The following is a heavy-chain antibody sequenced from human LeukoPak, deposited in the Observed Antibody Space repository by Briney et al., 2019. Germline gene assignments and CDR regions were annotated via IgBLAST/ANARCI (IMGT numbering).Heavy chain of an antibody. Sequence: SETLSLTCTVSGGSISSYYWSWFRQPPGKGLEWIGSIYYSGNTYYNASLKSQVSISIDTSKNQFSLRLTSVTAADTVVYYCARQTGSGLFILPGGQGTLVTVSS. J-gene: IGHJ4*02. D-gene: IGHD3/OR15-3a*01. CDR3: ARQTGSGLFILP. V-gene: IGHV4-59*04. CDR2: IYYSGNT. CDR1: GGSISSYY.